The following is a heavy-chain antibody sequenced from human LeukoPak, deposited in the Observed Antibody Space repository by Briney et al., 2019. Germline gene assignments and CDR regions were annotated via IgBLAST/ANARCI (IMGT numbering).Heavy chain of an antibody. CDR3: ARVRHGAFDI. J-gene: IGHJ3*02. CDR2: IYYSGST. CDR1: GGSISNY. V-gene: IGHV4-59*01. Sequence: PSGTLSLTCTVSGGSISNYWSWIRQPPGKGLEWIGYIYYSGSTNYNPSLKSRVTISVDTSKNQFSLKLSSVTAADTAVYYCARVRHGAFDIWGQGTMVTVSS.